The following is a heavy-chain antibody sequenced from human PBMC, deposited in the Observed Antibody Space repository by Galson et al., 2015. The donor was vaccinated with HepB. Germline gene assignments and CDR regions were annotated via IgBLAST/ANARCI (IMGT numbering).Heavy chain of an antibody. CDR1: GYTFTSYG. V-gene: IGHV1-18*04. J-gene: IGHJ6*02. CDR3: ARDILTGYYSYYYYGMDV. D-gene: IGHD3-9*01. CDR2: ISAYNGNT. Sequence: SVKVSCKASGYTFTSYGISWVRQAPGQGLEWMGWISAYNGNTNYAQKLQGRVTMTTDTSTSTAYMELRSLRSDDTAVYYCARDILTGYYSYYYYGMDVWGQGTTVTVSS.